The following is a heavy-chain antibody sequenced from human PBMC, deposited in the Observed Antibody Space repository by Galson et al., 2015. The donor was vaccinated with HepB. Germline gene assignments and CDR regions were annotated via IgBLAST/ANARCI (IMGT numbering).Heavy chain of an antibody. CDR1: GFAFISHS. V-gene: IGHV3-48*01. CDR3: ARNPASYDYYNMDV. D-gene: IGHD6-25*01. Sequence: SLRLSCAASGFAFISHSMNWVRQASGKGLEWVSYISSGGTRYYADSVKGRFTISRDNGKKSMYLHMNSLRAEDTAVYFCARNPASYDYYNMDVWGQGTTVTVSS. J-gene: IGHJ6*02. CDR2: ISSGGTR.